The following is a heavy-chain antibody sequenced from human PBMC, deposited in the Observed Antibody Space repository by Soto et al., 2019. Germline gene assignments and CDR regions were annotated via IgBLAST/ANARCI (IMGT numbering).Heavy chain of an antibody. Sequence: EVQLLESGGALVQPGGSVRLSCAASGFTLSNSVMTWVRQAPGKGLEWVSSISHSGGSTYYADSVKARFTISRDISKNTLYMQMNGRRADDPAGYFWAKGLDSRSYTDFDYWDQGTLVTVYS. D-gene: IGHD6-13*01. CDR3: AKGLDSRSYTDFDY. V-gene: IGHV3-23*01. J-gene: IGHJ4*02. CDR1: GFTLSNSV. CDR2: ISHSGGST.